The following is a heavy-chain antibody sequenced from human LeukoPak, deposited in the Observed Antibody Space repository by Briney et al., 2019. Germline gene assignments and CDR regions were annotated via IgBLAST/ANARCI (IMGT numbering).Heavy chain of an antibody. D-gene: IGHD5-12*01. CDR2: INHSGST. J-gene: IGHJ5*02. Sequence: SETLSLTCAVYGGSFSGYYWSWIRQPPGKGLEWIGEINHSGSTNYNPSLKSRVTISVDTSKNQFSLKLSSVTAADTAVYYCARDLGYGGFDWAPWGQGTLVTVSS. CDR1: GGSFSGYY. CDR3: ARDLGYGGFDWAP. V-gene: IGHV4-34*01.